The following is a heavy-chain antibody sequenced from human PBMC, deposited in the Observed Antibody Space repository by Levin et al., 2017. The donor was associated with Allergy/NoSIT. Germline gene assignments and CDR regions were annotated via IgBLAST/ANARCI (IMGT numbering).Heavy chain of an antibody. CDR1: GGSFSGYY. D-gene: IGHD6-19*01. Sequence: SETLSLTCAVYGGSFSGYYWSWIRQPPGKGLEWIGEINHSGSTNYNPSLKSRVTISVDTSKNQFSLKLSSVTAADTAVYYCARYSSGWYRPRGDAFDIWGQGTMVTVSS. CDR2: INHSGST. V-gene: IGHV4-34*01. CDR3: ARYSSGWYRPRGDAFDI. J-gene: IGHJ3*02.